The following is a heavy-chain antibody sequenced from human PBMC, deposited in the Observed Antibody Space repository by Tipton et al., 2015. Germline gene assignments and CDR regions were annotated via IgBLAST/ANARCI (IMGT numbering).Heavy chain of an antibody. Sequence: TLSLTCTVSGDSISNYYWSWIRQPPGKGLEWIGSISHSGNTYYNPSLKSRVTMSRDTSKNQFSQKLTSVTAADTAVYYCACQDYDSLTRDYQTVDYWGQGTLVTVSS. D-gene: IGHD3-9*01. V-gene: IGHV4-59*04. CDR1: GDSISNYY. J-gene: IGHJ4*02. CDR2: ISHSGNT. CDR3: ACQDYDSLTRDYQTVDY.